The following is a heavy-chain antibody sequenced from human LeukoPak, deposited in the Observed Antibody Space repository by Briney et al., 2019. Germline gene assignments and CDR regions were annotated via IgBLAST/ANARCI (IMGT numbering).Heavy chain of an antibody. CDR1: GYSISSGYY. Sequence: KSSETLSLTCTVSGYSISSGYYWGWIRQPPGKGLEWIGSIYHSGSTYYNPSLKSRVTISVDTSKNQFSLKLSSVTAADTAVYYCARVSPFFFVVVTATFDYWGQGTLVTVSS. D-gene: IGHD2-21*02. J-gene: IGHJ4*02. CDR3: ARVSPFFFVVVTATFDY. V-gene: IGHV4-38-2*02. CDR2: IYHSGST.